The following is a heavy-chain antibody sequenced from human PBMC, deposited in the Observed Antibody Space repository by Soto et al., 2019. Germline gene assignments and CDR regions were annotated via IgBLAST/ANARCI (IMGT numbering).Heavy chain of an antibody. CDR1: GFTFSSCS. D-gene: IGHD3-22*01. V-gene: IGHV3-48*02. CDR2: ISSSSSTI. J-gene: IGHJ3*02. Sequence: GSLRLSCAASGFTFSSCSMNWVRQAPGKGLEWVSYISSSSSTIYYADSVKGRFTISRDNAKNSLYLQMNSLRDEDTAVYYCAQPRAQDSSGYSTGGAFDIWGQGTMVTVSS. CDR3: AQPRAQDSSGYSTGGAFDI.